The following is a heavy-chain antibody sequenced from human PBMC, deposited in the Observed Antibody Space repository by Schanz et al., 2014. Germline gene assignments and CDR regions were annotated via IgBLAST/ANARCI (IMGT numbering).Heavy chain of an antibody. D-gene: IGHD3-22*01. Sequence: VQLVESGGGVVQFGRSLRLSCVASGFTFSSYAMSWVRQAPGKGLEWVSAISGSGGSTYYADSVKGRFTISRDNSKNTRYLQMNSLRAEDTAVYYCAKDPSHGDYDYYFDYWGQGTLVTVSS. CDR1: GFTFSSYA. J-gene: IGHJ4*02. V-gene: IGHV3-23*04. CDR2: ISGSGGST. CDR3: AKDPSHGDYDYYFDY.